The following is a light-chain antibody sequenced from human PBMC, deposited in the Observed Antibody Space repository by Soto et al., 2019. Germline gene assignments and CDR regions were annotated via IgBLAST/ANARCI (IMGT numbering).Light chain of an antibody. V-gene: IGLV3-25*02. J-gene: IGLJ3*02. CDR2: KDK. CDR3: QSSDRGDTYWV. Sequence: SYELTQPPSVSVSPGQTARIACSGDALPKQYAYWYQQKPGQAPVLLIYKDKERPSGIPERFSGSSSGTTVTLPIGGVQAEDEADYYCQSSDRGDTYWVFGGGTKLTVL. CDR1: ALPKQY.